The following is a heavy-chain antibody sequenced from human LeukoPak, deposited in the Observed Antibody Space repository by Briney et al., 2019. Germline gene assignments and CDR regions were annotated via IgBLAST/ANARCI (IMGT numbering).Heavy chain of an antibody. CDR1: GGTFSSYA. D-gene: IGHD3-9*01. Sequence: GASVKVSCKASGGTFSSYAISWVRQAPGQGLEWRGRIIPIFCTPDYAQKFQGRVTIAADESTSTAYMELSRLRFEDTAVYYCARQGYTNNLGGYFGDKDDGFDLWGQGTMVTVSS. J-gene: IGHJ3*01. CDR2: IIPIFCTP. CDR3: ARQGYTNNLGGYFGDKDDGFDL. V-gene: IGHV1-69*01.